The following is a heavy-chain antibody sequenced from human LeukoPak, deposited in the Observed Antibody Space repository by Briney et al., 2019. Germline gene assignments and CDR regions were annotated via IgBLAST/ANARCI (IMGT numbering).Heavy chain of an antibody. V-gene: IGHV3-48*01. CDR1: GFIFNNYY. CDR2: ISSASGII. CDR3: ARTDGFGI. J-gene: IGHJ3*02. Sequence: QPGGSLRLSCAASGFIFNNYYMNWVRQAPGKGLEWVSYISSASGIIYYADSVKGRFTISRDNAKNALYLQMNSLRADDTAVYYCARTDGFGIWGQGTMVTVSS.